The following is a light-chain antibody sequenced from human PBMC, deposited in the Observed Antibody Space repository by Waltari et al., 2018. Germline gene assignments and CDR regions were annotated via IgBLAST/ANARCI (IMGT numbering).Light chain of an antibody. CDR2: DAY. Sequence: SYELTQSPSVSVSPGQTARITRSGDTLPNKPVHWYQQKSGPAPVLVIDDAYKRPSGIPERFSGSTSGTVATLTISGAQAEDEGAYYCYSTDSSGNYWVFGGGTKLTVL. V-gene: IGLV3-10*01. J-gene: IGLJ2*01. CDR3: YSTDSSGNYWV. CDR1: TLPNKP.